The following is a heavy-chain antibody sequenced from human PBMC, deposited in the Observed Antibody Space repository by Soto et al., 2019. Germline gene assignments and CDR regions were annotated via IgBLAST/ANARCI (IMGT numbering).Heavy chain of an antibody. CDR3: ASSIN. Sequence: GSLRLSCAASGXPLSSYCMHWVRQAPGKGLDWVAVIWYEGSHKDYADSVKGRFTISRDNSKNTLYLQMNNLRADDTAVYYCASSINWAQGTLVPVS. CDR2: IWYEGSHK. CDR1: GXPLSSYC. J-gene: IGHJ4*02. V-gene: IGHV3-33*01.